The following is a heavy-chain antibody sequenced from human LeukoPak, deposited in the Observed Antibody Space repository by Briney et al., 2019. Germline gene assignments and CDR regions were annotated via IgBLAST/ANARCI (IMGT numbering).Heavy chain of an antibody. J-gene: IGHJ5*02. V-gene: IGHV3-64*01. CDR1: GFTFSTYA. Sequence: GGSLRLSCAASGFTFSTYAMHWVRQAPGKGLEYISAISYDGSSTYYANSVKGRYTISRDNSKNTLYVQMGSLRAEDMAVYYCARSRYCSTITCYTSPNWFDPWGQGTLVTVSS. D-gene: IGHD2-2*02. CDR2: ISYDGSST. CDR3: ARSRYCSTITCYTSPNWFDP.